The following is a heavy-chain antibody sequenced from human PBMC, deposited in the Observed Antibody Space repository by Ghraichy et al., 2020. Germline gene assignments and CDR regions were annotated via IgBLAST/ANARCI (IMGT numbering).Heavy chain of an antibody. Sequence: GGSLRLSCAASGFTFSSYSMNWVRQAPGKGLEWVSYISSSSSTIYYADSVKGRFTISRDNAKNSLYLQMNSLRAEDTAVYYCARDPITMVRGVWGWFDPWDQGTLVTVSS. J-gene: IGHJ5*02. V-gene: IGHV3-48*04. CDR3: ARDPITMVRGVWGWFDP. D-gene: IGHD3-10*01. CDR1: GFTFSSYS. CDR2: ISSSSSTI.